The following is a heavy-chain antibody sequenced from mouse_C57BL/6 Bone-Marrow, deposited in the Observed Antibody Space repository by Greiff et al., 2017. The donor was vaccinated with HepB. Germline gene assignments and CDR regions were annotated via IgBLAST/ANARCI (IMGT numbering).Heavy chain of an antibody. D-gene: IGHD1-1*01. CDR2: IYPRSGNT. Sequence: QVQLQQSGAELARPGASVKLSCKASGYTFTSYGISWVKQRTGQGLEWIGEIYPRSGNTYYNEKFKGKATLTADKSSSTAYMELRSLTSEDSAVYFCARRYYGSSLYWYFDVWGTGTTVTVSS. CDR3: ARRYYGSSLYWYFDV. CDR1: GYTFTSYG. J-gene: IGHJ1*03. V-gene: IGHV1-81*01.